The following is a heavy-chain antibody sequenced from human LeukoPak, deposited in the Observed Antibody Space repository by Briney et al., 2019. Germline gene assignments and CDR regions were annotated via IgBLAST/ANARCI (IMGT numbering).Heavy chain of an antibody. CDR3: ASRRSRYSSSWYWGSLFDY. D-gene: IGHD6-13*01. V-gene: IGHV4-39*01. Sequence: SETLSLTCTVPGGSISSSSYYWGWIRQPPGKGLEWIGRIYYSGSTYYNPSLKSRVTISVDTSKNQFSLKLSSVTAADTAVYYCASRRSRYSSSWYWGSLFDYWGQGTLVTVSS. J-gene: IGHJ4*02. CDR2: IYYSGST. CDR1: GGSISSSSYY.